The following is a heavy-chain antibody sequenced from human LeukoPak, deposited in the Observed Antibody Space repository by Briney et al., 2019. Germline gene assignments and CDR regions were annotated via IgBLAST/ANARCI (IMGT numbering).Heavy chain of an antibody. Sequence: GGSLRLSCAASGFIFSTYAMHWVRQAPGKGLEWLAVISYVGSNKYYVDSVEGRFTISRDNSKNTLYLQMDSLRAEDTAVYYCATGGTSSWSDFDYWGQGALVTVSS. CDR3: ATGGTSSWSDFDY. CDR2: ISYVGSNK. D-gene: IGHD6-13*01. CDR1: GFIFSTYA. V-gene: IGHV3-30-3*01. J-gene: IGHJ4*02.